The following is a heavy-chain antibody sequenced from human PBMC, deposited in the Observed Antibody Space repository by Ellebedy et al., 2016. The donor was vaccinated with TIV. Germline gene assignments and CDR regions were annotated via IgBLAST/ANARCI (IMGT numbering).Heavy chain of an antibody. Sequence: GESLKISCAASGFTFSNYAMTWVRQAPGRGLEWVSVITGSGRNTYYADSGKGRFTISRDNSKNMVYLQMNSLRVEDTAVYYCAKSLGKGDYSSVSWGQGILVTVSS. J-gene: IGHJ5*02. CDR1: GFTFSNYA. V-gene: IGHV3-23*01. CDR3: AKSLGKGDYSSVS. CDR2: ITGSGRNT. D-gene: IGHD4-17*01.